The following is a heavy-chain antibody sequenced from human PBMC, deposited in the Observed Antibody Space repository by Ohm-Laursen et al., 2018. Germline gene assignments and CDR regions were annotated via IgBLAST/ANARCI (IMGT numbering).Heavy chain of an antibody. CDR1: GFTFDDYA. V-gene: IGHV3-9*01. J-gene: IGHJ6*02. D-gene: IGHD6-13*01. CDR2: ISWNSGSI. CDR3: AKDLLAAPDYYGMDV. Sequence: SLRLSCAASGFTFDDYAMHWVRQVPGKGLEWVSGISWNSGSIGYVDSVKGRFTISRDNAKRSLFLQMNSLRAEDTALYYCAKDLLAAPDYYGMDVWGQGTTVTVSS.